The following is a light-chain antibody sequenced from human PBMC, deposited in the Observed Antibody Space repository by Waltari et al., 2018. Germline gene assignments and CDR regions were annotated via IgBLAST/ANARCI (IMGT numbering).Light chain of an antibody. Sequence: QSVLTQPPSVSGAPGQRVTISCTGSSSNIGAGYDVHWYQQLPGTAPKLLIYGNSNRPSGVPDLFSGSKSGTSASLAITGLQAEDEADYYCQSYDSSLSGPWVFGGGTKLTFL. CDR2: GNS. CDR3: QSYDSSLSGPWV. CDR1: SSNIGAGYD. V-gene: IGLV1-40*01. J-gene: IGLJ3*02.